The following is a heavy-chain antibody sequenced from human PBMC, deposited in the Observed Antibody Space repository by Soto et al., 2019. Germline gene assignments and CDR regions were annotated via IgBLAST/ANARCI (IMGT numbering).Heavy chain of an antibody. V-gene: IGHV1-69*02. CDR1: GDTFSKYT. D-gene: IGHD3-10*01. CDR2: IIPVVGVV. Sequence: QVQLVQSGAEVKKPGSSVKVSCKASGDTFSKYTINWVRQAPGQGLEWMGRIIPVVGVVNDAQRFQGRVTITADKSTSTAYMELNSLRSEDTAVYYCARGYGSGSFYFDYWGQGTLITVSS. J-gene: IGHJ4*02. CDR3: ARGYGSGSFYFDY.